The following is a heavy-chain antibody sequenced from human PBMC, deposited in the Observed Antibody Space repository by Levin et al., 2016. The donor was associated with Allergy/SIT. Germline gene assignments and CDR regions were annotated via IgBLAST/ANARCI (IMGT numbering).Heavy chain of an antibody. Sequence: GSLRLSCAASGFTFSSYAMHWVRQAPGKGLEWVAVISYDGSNKYYADSVKGRFTISRDNSKNTLYLQMNSLRAEDTAVYYCARDGEVTYYDFWSGYRTDYYYYYYMDVWGKGTTVTVSS. V-gene: IGHV3-30-3*01. CDR1: GFTFSSYA. CDR2: ISYDGSNK. D-gene: IGHD3-3*01. CDR3: ARDGEVTYYDFWSGYRTDYYYYYYMDV. J-gene: IGHJ6*03.